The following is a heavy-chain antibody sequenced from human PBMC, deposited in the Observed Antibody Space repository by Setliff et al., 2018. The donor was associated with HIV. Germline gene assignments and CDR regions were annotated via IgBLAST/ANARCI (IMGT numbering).Heavy chain of an antibody. V-gene: IGHV4-39*01. CDR3: ARLWGCGGDCYYDP. D-gene: IGHD2-21*01. CDR1: GGSISSNFYY. CDR2: IFSSGNT. Sequence: SETLSLTCTVAGGSISSNFYYWGWIRQSPGKDLEWIGSIFSSGNTYYNPSLKRRVTMSVDTSENQFSLNLTSLTAADTAVYYCARLWGCGGDCYYDPWGQGTLVTVSS. J-gene: IGHJ5*02.